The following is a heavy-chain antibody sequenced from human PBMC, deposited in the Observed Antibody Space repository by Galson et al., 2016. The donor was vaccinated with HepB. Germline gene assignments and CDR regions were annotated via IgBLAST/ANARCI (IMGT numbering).Heavy chain of an antibody. V-gene: IGHV4-31*03. D-gene: IGHD3-16*01. J-gene: IGHJ5*02. CDR1: GGSISSSGYY. CDR2: IYYSGST. Sequence: TLSLTCTVSGGSISSSGYYWSWIRQHPGKGLEWIGYIYYSGSTYHNPSLKSRVTMSVDTSKNQFSLTLSSVTAVDTAVYYCARTARWESTGGGWFDPWGQGTLVTVSS. CDR3: ARTARWESTGGGWFDP.